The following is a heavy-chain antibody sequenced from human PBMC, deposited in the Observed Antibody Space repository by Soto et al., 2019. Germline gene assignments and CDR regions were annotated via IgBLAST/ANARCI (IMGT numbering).Heavy chain of an antibody. Sequence: GASVKVSCKASGYTFTGYYMHWVRQAPGQGLEWMGWINPNGGGTNYAQKFQGRVTMTRDTSISTAYMELSRLRSDDTAVYYCARGLGEFTYYFDYWGQGTLVTVSS. V-gene: IGHV1-2*02. J-gene: IGHJ4*02. CDR2: INPNGGGT. D-gene: IGHD3-10*01. CDR3: ARGLGEFTYYFDY. CDR1: GYTFTGYY.